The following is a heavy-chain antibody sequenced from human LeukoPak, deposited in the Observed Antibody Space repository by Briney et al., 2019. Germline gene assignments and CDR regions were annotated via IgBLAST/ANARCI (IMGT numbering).Heavy chain of an antibody. CDR2: IYYGGST. J-gene: IGHJ4*02. CDR1: GGSISSSDYY. V-gene: IGHV4-39*01. Sequence: SETLSLTCTVSGGSISSSDYYWGWIRQPPGKGLEWIGSIYYGGSTYYNPSLKSRVTISVDTSMNQFSLKLSFVTTADTAVYYCASHWELPKIGGQGTLVTVSS. D-gene: IGHD1-26*01. CDR3: ASHWELPKI.